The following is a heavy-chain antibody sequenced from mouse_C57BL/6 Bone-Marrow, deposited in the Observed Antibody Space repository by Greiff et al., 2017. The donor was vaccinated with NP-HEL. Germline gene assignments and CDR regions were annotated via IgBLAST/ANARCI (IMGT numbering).Heavy chain of an antibody. CDR3: ASRNWGAWFAY. D-gene: IGHD4-1*01. J-gene: IGHJ3*01. CDR1: GYTFTSYG. Sequence: QVQLQQSGAELARPGASVKLSCKASGYTFTSYGISWVKQRPGQGLEWIGEIYPRSGNTYYNEKFKGKATLTADKSSSTAYMALRSLTSEDSAVYYCASRNWGAWFAYWGQGTLVTVSA. CDR2: IYPRSGNT. V-gene: IGHV1-81*01.